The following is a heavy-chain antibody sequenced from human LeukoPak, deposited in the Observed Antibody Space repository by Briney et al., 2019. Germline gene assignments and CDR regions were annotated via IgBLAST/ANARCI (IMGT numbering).Heavy chain of an antibody. Sequence: GGSLRLSCAVSGFSVRTNFMSWVRQVPGKGLEWVSVIYTGGGTDHADSVKGRFTISRDNSKNTLSLQMNSLRADDTAIYYCTRSGYRHPYHFESWGQGTLVIVSS. CDR2: IYTGGGT. CDR1: GFSVRTNF. V-gene: IGHV3-53*01. J-gene: IGHJ4*02. CDR3: TRSGYRHPYHFES. D-gene: IGHD3-22*01.